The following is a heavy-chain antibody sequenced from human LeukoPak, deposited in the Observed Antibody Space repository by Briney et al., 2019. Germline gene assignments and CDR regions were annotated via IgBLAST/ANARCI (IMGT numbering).Heavy chain of an antibody. CDR1: RFTFSSYW. D-gene: IGHD6-13*01. CDR3: ARGGAVAGIMDA. CDR2: INSDGSST. V-gene: IGHV3-74*01. Sequence: GGSLRLSCAASRFTFSSYWMHWVRQAPGKGLVWVSRINSDGSSTTYADSVKGRFTISRDNAKNTLYLQMNSLRAEDTAVYYCARGGAVAGIMDAWGKGTTVTVSS. J-gene: IGHJ6*04.